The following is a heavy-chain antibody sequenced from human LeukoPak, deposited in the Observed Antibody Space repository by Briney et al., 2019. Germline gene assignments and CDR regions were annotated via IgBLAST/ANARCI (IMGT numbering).Heavy chain of an antibody. CDR2: INHSGST. V-gene: IGHV4-34*01. Sequence: ETLSLTCAVYGWSFSGYYWSWIRQPPGRGLEWIGEINHSGSTNYNPSLKSRVTISVDTSKNQFSLTLSSVPAADTAVYYCARGQRKYSSSPAVRWGQGTLVTVPS. CDR3: ARGQRKYSSSPAVR. D-gene: IGHD6-6*01. CDR1: GWSFSGYY. J-gene: IGHJ4*02.